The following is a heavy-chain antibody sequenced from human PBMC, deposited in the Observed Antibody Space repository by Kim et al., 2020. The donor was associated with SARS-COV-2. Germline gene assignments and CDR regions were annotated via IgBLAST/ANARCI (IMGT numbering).Heavy chain of an antibody. CDR3: AKDGFHEHGGAAPNDY. CDR2: ISWSSGTI. CDR1: GFTFGEYA. J-gene: IGHJ4*02. D-gene: IGHD3-10*01. Sequence: GGSLRLSCAASGFTFGEYAMHWIRQAPGKGLEWVSGISWSSGTIDYADSVKGRFTISRDNAKNSLYLQMNSLRAEDTALYYCAKDGFHEHGGAAPNDYWGQGTLVTVSS. V-gene: IGHV3-9*01.